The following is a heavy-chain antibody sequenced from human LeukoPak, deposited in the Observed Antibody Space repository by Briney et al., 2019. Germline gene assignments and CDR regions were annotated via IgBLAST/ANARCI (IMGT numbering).Heavy chain of an antibody. CDR2: IYPGGSET. Sequence: GESLKISCKGLGYSFSSYWDAWVRQRPGKGLEWMGIIYPGGSETRYDPSFQGQVTISADSSTSTAYLQWSSLRASDTAMYYCARASRDGYNQNFDHWGQGTLVTVSS. D-gene: IGHD5-24*01. CDR3: ARASRDGYNQNFDH. CDR1: GYSFSSYW. J-gene: IGHJ4*02. V-gene: IGHV5-51*01.